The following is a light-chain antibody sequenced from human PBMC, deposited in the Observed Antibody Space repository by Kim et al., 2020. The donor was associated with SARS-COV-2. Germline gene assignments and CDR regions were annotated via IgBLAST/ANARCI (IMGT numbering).Light chain of an antibody. V-gene: IGKV3-20*01. Sequence: PGERATLACRARQSVSSSYLAGYQQKPGQAPRLLIYGASSRATGIPDRFSGSGSGTDFTLTISRLEPEDFAVYYCQQYGSSPPITFGQGTRLEIK. CDR3: QQYGSSPPIT. J-gene: IGKJ5*01. CDR2: GAS. CDR1: QSVSSSY.